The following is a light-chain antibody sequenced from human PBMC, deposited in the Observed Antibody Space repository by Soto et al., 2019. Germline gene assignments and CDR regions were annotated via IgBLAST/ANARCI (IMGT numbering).Light chain of an antibody. Sequence: EIVLTQSPGTLSLSEGERATLSCRASQSVSSSYLAWYQQKPGQAPRLLIEGASSRATGIPDRFSGSGSGTDFTLTISRLEPEDFAVYYCHQYGSSPRTFGQGSKVDIK. CDR2: GAS. J-gene: IGKJ1*01. CDR3: HQYGSSPRT. V-gene: IGKV3-20*01. CDR1: QSVSSSY.